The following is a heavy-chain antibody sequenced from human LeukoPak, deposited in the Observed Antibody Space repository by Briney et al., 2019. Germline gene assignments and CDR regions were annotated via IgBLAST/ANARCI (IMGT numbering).Heavy chain of an antibody. CDR2: ASYDGSNQ. V-gene: IGHV3-30*03. D-gene: IGHD3-16*01. CDR1: GFTFSSYG. Sequence: GGSLRLSCAASGFTFSSYGMPWVRQAPGKGPEWVAAASYDGSNQYYVDSVKGRFTISRDNAKNSLYLQMNSLRAEDTAVYFCARDKSCASWGQGTLVTVSS. J-gene: IGHJ4*02. CDR3: ARDKSCAS.